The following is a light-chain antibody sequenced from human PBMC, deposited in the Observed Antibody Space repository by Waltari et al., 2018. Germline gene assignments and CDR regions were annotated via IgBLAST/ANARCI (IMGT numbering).Light chain of an antibody. CDR3: AAWDDSLSGVV. Sequence: QSVLTQPPSASGTPGQRVTIPCSGSSSNIGSHSVYWYQQLPGTAPKLLIYRNNQRPSGVPDRFSGSKSGTSASLAISGLRSEDEADYYCAAWDDSLSGVVFGGGTKLTVL. CDR1: SSNIGSHS. CDR2: RNN. V-gene: IGLV1-47*01. J-gene: IGLJ2*01.